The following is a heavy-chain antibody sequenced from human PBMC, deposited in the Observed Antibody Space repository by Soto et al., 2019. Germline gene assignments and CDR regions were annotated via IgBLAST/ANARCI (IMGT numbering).Heavy chain of an antibody. CDR1: GGSISSYY. D-gene: IGHD2-15*01. V-gene: IGHV4-59*01. CDR3: AGTRGYCSGGSCPTVVDY. J-gene: IGHJ4*02. Sequence: SETLSLTCTVSGGSISSYYWSWFRQPPGKGLEWIGYIYYSGSTNYNPSLKSRVTISVDTSKNQFSLKLSSVTAADTAVYYCAGTRGYCSGGSCPTVVDYWGQGTLVTVS. CDR2: IYYSGST.